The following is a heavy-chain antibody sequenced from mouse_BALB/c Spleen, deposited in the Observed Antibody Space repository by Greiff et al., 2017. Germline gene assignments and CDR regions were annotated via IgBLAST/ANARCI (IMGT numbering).Heavy chain of an antibody. CDR2: INPYNDGT. CDR3: ARCRGLRWCYFDY. J-gene: IGHJ2*01. D-gene: IGHD1-1*02. Sequence: VQLQQSGPELVKPGASVKMSCKASGYTFTSYVMHWVKQKPGQGLEWIGYINPYNDGTKYNEKFKGKATLTSDKSSSTAYMELSSLTSEDSAVYYCARCRGLRWCYFDYWGQGTTLTVSS. CDR1: GYTFTSYV. V-gene: IGHV1-14*01.